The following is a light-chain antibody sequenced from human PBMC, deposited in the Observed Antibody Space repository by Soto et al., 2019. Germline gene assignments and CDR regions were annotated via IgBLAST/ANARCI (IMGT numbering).Light chain of an antibody. CDR1: QSVSTNF. J-gene: IGKJ1*01. Sequence: EIVLTQSPGTLSLSPGEGATLSCRASQSVSTNFFAWYQQKPGQAPRLLIYGASTRATGIPDRFSGSGSGTAFTLTISRLEPEDFAVYYCQQYGRTSWTFGQGTNVDIK. CDR3: QQYGRTSWT. CDR2: GAS. V-gene: IGKV3-20*01.